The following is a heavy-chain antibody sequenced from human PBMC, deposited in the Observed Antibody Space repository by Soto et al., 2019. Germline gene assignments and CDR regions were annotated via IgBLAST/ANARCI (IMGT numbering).Heavy chain of an antibody. CDR1: GFFFSSYT. CDR2: FSATSENT. Sequence: EVQLLESGGGLVQPGGSLRLSCVGSGFFFSSYTMTWVRQAPGKGLEWVSSFSATSENTYYADSVRGRFTISRDNSKNPLFLQMNSLSAEDTAMYYCAKAMVQQWVRLPFDYWGQGVLVIVSS. V-gene: IGHV3-23*01. D-gene: IGHD6-19*01. CDR3: AKAMVQQWVRLPFDY. J-gene: IGHJ4*02.